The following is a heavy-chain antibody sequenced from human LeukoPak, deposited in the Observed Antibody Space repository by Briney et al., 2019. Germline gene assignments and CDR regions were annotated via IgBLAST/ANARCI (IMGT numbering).Heavy chain of an antibody. J-gene: IGHJ4*02. CDR2: INHDGSEN. D-gene: IGHD1-26*01. V-gene: IGHV3-7*01. CDR1: GFTLSSYW. CDR3: ARDNTRYSGSYGDY. Sequence: GGSLRLSCAAAGFTLSSYWMSWVRQAPGKGGEWVANINHDGSENSYVASVKGRFTISRDNANNSLYLQMNSLRAEDTAVYYCARDNTRYSGSYGDYWGQGTLVTVSS.